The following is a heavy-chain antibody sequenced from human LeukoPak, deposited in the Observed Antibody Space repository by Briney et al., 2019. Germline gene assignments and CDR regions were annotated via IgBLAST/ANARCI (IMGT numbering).Heavy chain of an antibody. D-gene: IGHD4/OR15-4a*01. J-gene: IGHJ4*02. Sequence: PGGSLRLSCTVSGFTFSSSSMSWVRQAPGKGLEWVSFIYSDNTHYSDSVKGRFTISRDNSKNTLYLQMNSLRAEDTAVYYCARRAGAYSHPYDYWGQGTLVTVSS. CDR2: IYSDNT. V-gene: IGHV3-53*01. CDR1: GFTFSSSS. CDR3: ARRAGAYSHPYDY.